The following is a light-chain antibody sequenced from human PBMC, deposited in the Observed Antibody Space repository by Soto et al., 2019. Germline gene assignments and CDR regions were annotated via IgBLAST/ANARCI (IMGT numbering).Light chain of an antibody. CDR2: DVS. CDR1: SSDVGGYNY. J-gene: IGLJ1*01. Sequence: QSALTQPRSVSGSPGQSVTISCNGTSSDVGGYNYVSWYQQHPGKAPKLMIYDVSKRPSGVPDRFSGSKSGNTASLTISGLQAEDEADYYCCSYAGSYPYVFGTGTKLTVL. CDR3: CSYAGSYPYV. V-gene: IGLV2-11*01.